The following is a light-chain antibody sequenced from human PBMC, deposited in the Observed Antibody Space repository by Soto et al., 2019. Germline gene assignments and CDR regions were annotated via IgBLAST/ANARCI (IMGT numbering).Light chain of an antibody. CDR1: QSVSSSY. J-gene: IGKJ1*01. CDR2: GAS. CDR3: QQYGNSLWT. Sequence: EVVLTQSPGTLSLFPGERATLSCRASQSVSSSYLAWYQQKPGQAPRLLIFGASSRATGIPDRFSGSGSGTDFILTISRLEPEDFAVYYCQQYGNSLWTFGQGTKVEIK. V-gene: IGKV3-20*01.